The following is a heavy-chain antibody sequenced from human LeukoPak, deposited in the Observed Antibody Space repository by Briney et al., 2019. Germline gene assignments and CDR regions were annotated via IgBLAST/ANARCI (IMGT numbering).Heavy chain of an antibody. D-gene: IGHD3-3*01. V-gene: IGHV3-11*01. CDR2: ISSSGSTI. CDR1: GFTFSDYY. Sequence: GGSLRLSCAASGFTFSDYYMSWIRQAPGKGLEWVSYISSSGSTIYYADSVKGRFTISRDNAKNSLYLQMNSLRAEDTAVYYCARVGYYDFRSGYPFDYWGQGTLVTVSS. CDR3: ARVGYYDFRSGYPFDY. J-gene: IGHJ4*02.